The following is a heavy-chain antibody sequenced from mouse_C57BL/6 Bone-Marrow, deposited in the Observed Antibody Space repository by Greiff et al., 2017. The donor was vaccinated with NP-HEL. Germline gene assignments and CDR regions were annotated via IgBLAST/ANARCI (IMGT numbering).Heavy chain of an antibody. CDR1: GFTFSSYA. D-gene: IGHD1-1*01. V-gene: IGHV5-9-1*02. CDR3: TRDYYGSSSYYFDY. CDR2: ISSGGDYI. Sequence: EVKLVESGEGLVKPGGSLKLSCAASGFTFSSYAMSWVRQTPEKRLEWVAYISSGGDYIYYADTVKGRFTISSDNARNTLYLQMSRLKSEDTAMYYCTRDYYGSSSYYFDYWGQGTTLTVSS. J-gene: IGHJ2*01.